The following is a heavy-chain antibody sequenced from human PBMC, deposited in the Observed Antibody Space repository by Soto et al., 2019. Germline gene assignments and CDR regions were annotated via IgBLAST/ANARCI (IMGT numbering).Heavy chain of an antibody. Sequence: GESLKISCTGSGYMFTNYWIGWVRQMPGKGLEWMGIIHGGDSNTRYSPSFDGQVTISTDKSINTAYLQWSSLKASDTAMYYCARRVTSSTGWDYWGQGTLVNVSS. CDR1: GYMFTNYW. J-gene: IGHJ4*02. CDR3: ARRVTSSTGWDY. D-gene: IGHD6-19*01. CDR2: IHGGDSNT. V-gene: IGHV5-51*01.